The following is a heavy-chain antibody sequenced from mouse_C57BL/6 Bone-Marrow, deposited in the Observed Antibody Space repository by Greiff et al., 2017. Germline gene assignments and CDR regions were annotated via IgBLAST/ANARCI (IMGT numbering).Heavy chain of an antibody. CDR1: GYTFTSYG. V-gene: IGHV1-81*01. J-gene: IGHJ1*03. D-gene: IGHD1-1*01. CDR3: ARGIYYYGSSFYWYYDV. CDR2: IYPRSGNT. Sequence: VQLQQSGAELARPGASVKLSCKASGYTFTSYGISWVKQRTGQGLEWIGEIYPRSGNTYYNEKFKGKATLTADKSSSTASMELRSLTSEGSAVYFCARGIYYYGSSFYWYYDVWGTGTTVTVAS.